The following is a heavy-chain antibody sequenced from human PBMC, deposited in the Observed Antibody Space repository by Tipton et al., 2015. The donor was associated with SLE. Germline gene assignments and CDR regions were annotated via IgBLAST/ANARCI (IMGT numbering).Heavy chain of an antibody. Sequence: TLSLTCPVSGGSITSTSYYWGWIRQPPGKGLEWIGNIHYSGGTYYNPSLKSRVTMSLDPSKNQFSLRLSSVTAADTAVYYCARLPTHYDTSGWAFDIWGQGTMVTVSS. CDR2: IHYSGGT. CDR1: GGSITSTSYY. J-gene: IGHJ3*02. V-gene: IGHV4-39*01. D-gene: IGHD3-22*01. CDR3: ARLPTHYDTSGWAFDI.